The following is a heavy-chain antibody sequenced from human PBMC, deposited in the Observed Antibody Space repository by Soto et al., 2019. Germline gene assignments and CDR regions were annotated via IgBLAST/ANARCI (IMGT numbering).Heavy chain of an antibody. Sequence: ASVKVTCKASGYTFTSCGISWVRQAPGQGLEWMGWISAYNGNTNYAQKLQGRVTMTTDTSTSTAYMELRSLRSDDTAVYYCARGGNVLLWLGELSYYFDYWGQGTLVTVSS. CDR1: GYTFTSCG. J-gene: IGHJ4*02. CDR3: ARGGNVLLWLGELSYYFDY. V-gene: IGHV1-18*04. D-gene: IGHD3-10*01. CDR2: ISAYNGNT.